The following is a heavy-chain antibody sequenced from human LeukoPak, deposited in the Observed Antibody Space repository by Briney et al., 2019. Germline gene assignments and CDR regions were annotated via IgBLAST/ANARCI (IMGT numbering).Heavy chain of an antibody. V-gene: IGHV3-48*04. CDR2: ISSSGSTI. D-gene: IGHD6-13*01. Sequence: GGSLRLSCAASGFTFSSYWMSWVRQAPGKGLEWVSYISSSGSTIYYADSVKGRFTISRDNAKNSPYLQMNSLRAEDTAVYYCAREAGIAAAGTDYWGQGTLVTVSS. CDR3: AREAGIAAAGTDY. CDR1: GFTFSSYW. J-gene: IGHJ4*02.